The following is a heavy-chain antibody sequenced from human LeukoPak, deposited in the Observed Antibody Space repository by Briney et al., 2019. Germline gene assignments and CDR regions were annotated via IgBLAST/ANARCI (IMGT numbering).Heavy chain of an antibody. J-gene: IGHJ4*02. Sequence: GGSLRLSCAASGSTFEDYGMSWVRQAPGKGLEWVSGINWNGDSTGYADSVKGRFTISRDNAKNSLYLQMNSLRAEDTALYYCATRGYYDSSVYSTIHQIDYWGQGTLVTVSS. V-gene: IGHV3-20*04. CDR1: GSTFEDYG. D-gene: IGHD3-22*01. CDR3: ATRGYYDSSVYSTIHQIDY. CDR2: INWNGDST.